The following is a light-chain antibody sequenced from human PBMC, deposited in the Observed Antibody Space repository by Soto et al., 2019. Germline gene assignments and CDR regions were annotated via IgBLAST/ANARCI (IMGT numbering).Light chain of an antibody. CDR1: QTISNNS. J-gene: IGKJ2*01. Sequence: EIVLTQSPDTLSLYPGERATFSCRATQTISNNSVAWYQQKPGQPPRLLIYGASRRATGIPDRISGSGSGTDFTLSITRLEPDDFAVYFGHQYLDSPNTFGQGTKREIK. V-gene: IGKV3-20*01. CDR3: HQYLDSPNT. CDR2: GAS.